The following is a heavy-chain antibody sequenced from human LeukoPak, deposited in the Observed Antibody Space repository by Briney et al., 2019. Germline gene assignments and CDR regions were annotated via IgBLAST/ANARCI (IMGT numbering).Heavy chain of an antibody. J-gene: IGHJ4*02. Sequence: GGCLRLSCAASGFTFSSYSMNWVRQAPGKGLEWVSSIISSSSYIYYADSVKGRFTISRDNAKNSLYLQMNSLRAEDTAVYYCARSTQYGSGSLNFDYWGQGTLVTVSS. V-gene: IGHV3-21*01. CDR1: GFTFSSYS. D-gene: IGHD3-10*01. CDR2: IISSSSYI. CDR3: ARSTQYGSGSLNFDY.